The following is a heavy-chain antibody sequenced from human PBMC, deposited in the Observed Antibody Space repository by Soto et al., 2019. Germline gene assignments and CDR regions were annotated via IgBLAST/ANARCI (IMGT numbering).Heavy chain of an antibody. J-gene: IGHJ4*02. CDR2: INAGNGNT. V-gene: IGHV1-3*01. CDR3: ARDRGEGVPAASDY. Sequence: GASVKVSCKASGYTFTSYAMHWVRQAPGQRLEWMGWINAGNGNTKYSQKFQGRVTITRDTSASTAYMELSSLRSEDTAVYYCARDRGEGVPAASDYWGQGTLVTVS. CDR1: GYTFTSYA. D-gene: IGHD2-2*01.